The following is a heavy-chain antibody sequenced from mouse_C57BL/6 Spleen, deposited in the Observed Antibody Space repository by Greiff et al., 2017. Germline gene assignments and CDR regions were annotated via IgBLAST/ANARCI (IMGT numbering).Heavy chain of an antibody. D-gene: IGHD1-1*01. CDR3: ARGNGSKDY. Sequence: VQLQQPGAELVMPGASVKLSCKASGYTFTSYWMHWVKQRPGQGLEWIGEIDPSDSYTNYNQKFKGKSTLTVDKSSSTAYMQLSSLTSEDSAVYYCARGNGSKDYWGQGTTLTVSS. V-gene: IGHV1-69*01. CDR2: IDPSDSYT. CDR1: GYTFTSYW. J-gene: IGHJ2*01.